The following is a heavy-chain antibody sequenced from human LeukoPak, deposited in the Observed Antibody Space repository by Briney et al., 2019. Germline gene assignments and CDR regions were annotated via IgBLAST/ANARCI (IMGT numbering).Heavy chain of an antibody. Sequence: LGGSLRLSCAASGFTFSSYAMSWVRQAPGKGLEWVSAISGSGGSTYYADSVKGRFTISRDNSKNTLYLQMNSLRAEDTAVYYCAKARGYCSSTSCQAYYYYYYVDVWGKGTTVTVSS. J-gene: IGHJ6*03. V-gene: IGHV3-23*01. CDR1: GFTFSSYA. CDR3: AKARGYCSSTSCQAYYYYYYVDV. CDR2: ISGSGGST. D-gene: IGHD2-2*01.